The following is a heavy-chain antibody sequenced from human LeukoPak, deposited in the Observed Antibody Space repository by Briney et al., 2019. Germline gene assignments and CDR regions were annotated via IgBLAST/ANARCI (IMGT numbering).Heavy chain of an antibody. Sequence: ASVKVSCKASGYTFISCGISWVRQAPGQGLEWMGWISGYNGNTNYAQNLQGRVTMTTDTSTSTAYMELRSLRSGDTAVYYCARGLGVVTAQSEQPKPRYFDLWGRGTQVTVSS. D-gene: IGHD2-21*02. CDR3: ARGLGVVTAQSEQPKPRYFDL. J-gene: IGHJ2*01. CDR2: ISGYNGNT. V-gene: IGHV1-18*01. CDR1: GYTFISCG.